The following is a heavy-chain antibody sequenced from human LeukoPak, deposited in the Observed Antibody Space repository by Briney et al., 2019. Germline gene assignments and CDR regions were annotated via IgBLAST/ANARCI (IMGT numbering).Heavy chain of an antibody. Sequence: GGSLRLSCAASGFTFSSYAMHWVRQAPGKGLEWVAVISYDGSNKKYADSVKGRFTISRDNSKNTLYLQMNSLRAEDTAVYYCAKDGDIVVVVAASFDYWGQGTLVIVSS. CDR1: GFTFSSYA. CDR3: AKDGDIVVVVAASFDY. D-gene: IGHD2-15*01. V-gene: IGHV3-30*04. CDR2: ISYDGSNK. J-gene: IGHJ4*02.